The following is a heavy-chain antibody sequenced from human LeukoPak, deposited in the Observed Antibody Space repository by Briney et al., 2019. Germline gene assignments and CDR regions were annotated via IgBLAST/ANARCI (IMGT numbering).Heavy chain of an antibody. V-gene: IGHV3-53*01. CDR3: VRNSGELGA. J-gene: IGHJ5*02. D-gene: IGHD2-21*01. Sequence: GGSLRLSCAASGFTVSNNYMSWVRRAAGKGLEWVALIYSGGSTYYADSVKGRFTISRDNSKSTLHLQMNSLRAGDTAVYYCVRNSGELGAWGQGTLVTVSS. CDR1: GFTVSNNY. CDR2: IYSGGST.